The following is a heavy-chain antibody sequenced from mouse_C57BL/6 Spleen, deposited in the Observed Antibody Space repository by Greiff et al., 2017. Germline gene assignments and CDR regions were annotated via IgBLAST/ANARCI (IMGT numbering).Heavy chain of an antibody. Sequence: QVQLQQPGTELVKPGASVKLSCKASGYTFTSYWMHWVKQRPGQGLEWIGNINPSNGGTNYNEKFKGKATLTVDKSSSTAYMPLSSLTSEDSAVYYCAKGRYYASAWFAYWGQGTLVTVSA. V-gene: IGHV1-53*01. J-gene: IGHJ3*01. D-gene: IGHD1-1*02. CDR3: AKGRYYASAWFAY. CDR1: GYTFTSYW. CDR2: INPSNGGT.